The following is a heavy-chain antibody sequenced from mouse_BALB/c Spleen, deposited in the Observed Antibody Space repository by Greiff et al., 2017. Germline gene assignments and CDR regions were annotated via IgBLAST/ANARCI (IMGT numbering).Heavy chain of an antibody. D-gene: IGHD1-1*01. Sequence: EVKLMESGPSLVKPSQTLSLTCSVTGDSITSGYWHWIRKFPGNKLEYMGYISYSGSTYYNPSLKSRISITRDTSKNQYYLQLNSVTTEDTATYYCARSHSTTVVAHWYFDVWGAGTTVTVSS. V-gene: IGHV3-8*02. J-gene: IGHJ1*01. CDR3: ARSHSTTVVAHWYFDV. CDR1: GDSITSGY. CDR2: ISYSGST.